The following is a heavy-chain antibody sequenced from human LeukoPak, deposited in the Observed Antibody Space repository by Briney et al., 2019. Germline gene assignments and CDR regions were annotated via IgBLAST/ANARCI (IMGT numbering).Heavy chain of an antibody. V-gene: IGHV3-11*01. Sequence: EGSLRLSCAASGFTFSDYYMSWIRQAPGKGLEWVSYISSSGSTIYYAEFVKGRFTISRDNAKNSLYLQMNSLRAEDTAVYYCARGYRWLQLSIRCPFDYWGQGTLVTVSS. CDR1: GFTFSDYY. CDR3: ARGYRWLQLSIRCPFDY. CDR2: ISSSGSTI. D-gene: IGHD5-24*01. J-gene: IGHJ4*02.